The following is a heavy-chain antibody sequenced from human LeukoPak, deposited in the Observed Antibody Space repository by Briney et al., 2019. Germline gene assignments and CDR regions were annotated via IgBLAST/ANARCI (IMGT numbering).Heavy chain of an antibody. CDR1: GVTVTNAW. Sequence: MSGGSLRLSCAPSGVTVTNAWMSWVRLAPGKGLEWVARIKSIADGGTKDYAAPVKGRVTISRDDSRNTLYLQMNSLKTEDTAVYFCSTTSPGRLAGMDVWGKGTTVTVST. D-gene: IGHD3-10*01. CDR3: STTSPGRLAGMDV. J-gene: IGHJ6*04. CDR2: IKSIADGGTK. V-gene: IGHV3-15*01.